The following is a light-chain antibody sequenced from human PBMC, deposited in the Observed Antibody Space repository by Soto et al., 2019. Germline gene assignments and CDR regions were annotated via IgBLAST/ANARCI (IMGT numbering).Light chain of an antibody. Sequence: AIQLNKSPSSLSASVGDRVTITCRASQGISSALAWYQQKPGKAPKLLIYAASSWESAVPSRFSGSGSGTDFTLTISSLQPEDSATYYSQQFNSYPTCGQGTKLEIK. CDR1: QGISSA. CDR2: AAS. CDR3: QQFNSYPT. J-gene: IGKJ2*01. V-gene: IGKV1-13*02.